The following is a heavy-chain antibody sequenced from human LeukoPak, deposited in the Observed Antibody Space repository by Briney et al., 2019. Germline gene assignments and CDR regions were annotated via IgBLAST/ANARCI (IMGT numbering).Heavy chain of an antibody. CDR3: AKSASLGYDSSGPLDY. D-gene: IGHD3-22*01. CDR2: ISWDGGST. V-gene: IGHV3-43D*04. Sequence: GGSLRLSCAASGFTFDDYAMHWVRQAPGKGLEWVSLISWDGGSTYYADSVKGRFTISRDNSKNSLCLQMNSLRAEDTALYYCAKSASLGYDSSGPLDYWGQGTLVTVSS. CDR1: GFTFDDYA. J-gene: IGHJ4*02.